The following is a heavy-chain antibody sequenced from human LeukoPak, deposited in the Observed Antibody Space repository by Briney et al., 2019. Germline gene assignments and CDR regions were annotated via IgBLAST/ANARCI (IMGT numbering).Heavy chain of an antibody. J-gene: IGHJ4*02. D-gene: IGHD5-24*01. CDR2: LYPGDSDI. Sequence: GESLKISCKASGYTFTTFWIGWVRQMPGKGLEWLGMLYPGDSDIRDSTTFQGQVTISADKSIGTAYLQWTGLKASDTAMYYCARFTSRWPFYFDYWGQGSLVTVSS. V-gene: IGHV5-51*01. CDR1: GYTFTTFW. CDR3: ARFTSRWPFYFDY.